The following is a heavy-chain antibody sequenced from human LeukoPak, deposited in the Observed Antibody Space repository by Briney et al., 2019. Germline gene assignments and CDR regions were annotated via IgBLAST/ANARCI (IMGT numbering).Heavy chain of an antibody. Sequence: SETLSLTCTVSGGSISSSSYYWGWIRQPPGKGLEWIGSIYYSGSTYYNPSLKSRVTISVDTSKNQFSLKLSSVTAADTAVYYCARESSGWYWTGWGQGTLVTVSS. J-gene: IGHJ4*02. CDR1: GGSISSSSYY. CDR2: IYYSGST. V-gene: IGHV4-39*07. D-gene: IGHD6-19*01. CDR3: ARESSGWYWTG.